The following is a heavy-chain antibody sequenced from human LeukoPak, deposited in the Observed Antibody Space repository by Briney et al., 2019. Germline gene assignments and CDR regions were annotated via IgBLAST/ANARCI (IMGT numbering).Heavy chain of an antibody. CDR2: ISAYNGNT. CDR1: GYTFTSYG. Sequence: ASVKVSCKASGYTFTSYGISWVRQAPGQGLEWMGWISAYNGNTNYAQKLQGRVTMTTDTSTSTAYMELRSLRSDDTAGYYCARVRAPQWELLYYYYYYYMDVWGKGTTVTVSS. V-gene: IGHV1-18*01. J-gene: IGHJ6*03. CDR3: ARVRAPQWELLYYYYYYYMDV. D-gene: IGHD1-26*01.